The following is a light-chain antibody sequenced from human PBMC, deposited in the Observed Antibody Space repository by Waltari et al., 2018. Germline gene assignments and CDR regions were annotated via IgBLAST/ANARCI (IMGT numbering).Light chain of an antibody. V-gene: IGLV1-51*01. J-gene: IGLJ3*02. CDR1: SSNLGNND. Sequence: QSVLTQPPSVSAAPGQRVTISCSGGSSNLGNNDVSWYQQFPGTAPKLLITDNNKRPFGIPDRFSGSKSGTSATLGITGLQTGDEADYYFATWDSRLSVVVFGGGTKVTVL. CDR3: ATWDSRLSVVV. CDR2: DNN.